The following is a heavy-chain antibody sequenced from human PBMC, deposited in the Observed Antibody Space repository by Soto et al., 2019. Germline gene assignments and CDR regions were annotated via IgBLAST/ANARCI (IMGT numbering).Heavy chain of an antibody. Sequence: QPGGSLRLSCAASGFTFSSYAMSWVRQAPGKGLEWVSAISGSGGSTYYADSVKGRFTISRDNSKNTLYLQMNSLRAEDTAVYYCAKAGRDGYNSPLVYWGQGTLVTVSS. CDR2: ISGSGGST. J-gene: IGHJ4*02. CDR3: AKAGRDGYNSPLVY. V-gene: IGHV3-23*01. D-gene: IGHD5-12*01. CDR1: GFTFSSYA.